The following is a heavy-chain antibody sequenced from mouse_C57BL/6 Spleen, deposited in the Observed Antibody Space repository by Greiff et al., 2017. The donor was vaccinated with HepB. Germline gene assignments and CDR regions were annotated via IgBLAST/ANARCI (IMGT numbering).Heavy chain of an antibody. J-gene: IGHJ2*01. CDR3: AKYYDLFDY. CDR2: ISYDGSN. V-gene: IGHV3-6*01. D-gene: IGHD2-4*01. CDR1: GYSITSGYY. Sequence: EVQLQESGPGLVKPSQSLSLTCSVTGYSITSGYYWNWIRQFPGNKLEWMGYISYDGSNNYNPSLKNRISITRDTSKNQFFLKLNSVTTEDTATYYCAKYYDLFDYWGQGTTLTVSS.